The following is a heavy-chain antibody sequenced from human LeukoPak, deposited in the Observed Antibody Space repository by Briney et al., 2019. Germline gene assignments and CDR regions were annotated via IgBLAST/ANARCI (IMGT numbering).Heavy chain of an antibody. CDR3: AKDPNGDYVGAFDS. Sequence: PGGSLRLSCAASGFTFSSYAMSWVRQAPGKGLEWVSVISGSGDSTYYADSVKGRFTISRDNSKNTLYLQMNSLRAEDTAIYYCAKDPNGDYVGAFDSWGQGTMVTVSS. J-gene: IGHJ3*02. CDR2: ISGSGDST. V-gene: IGHV3-23*01. D-gene: IGHD4-17*01. CDR1: GFTFSSYA.